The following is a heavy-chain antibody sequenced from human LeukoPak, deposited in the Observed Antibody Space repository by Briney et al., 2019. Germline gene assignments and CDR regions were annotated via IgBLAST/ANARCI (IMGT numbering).Heavy chain of an antibody. CDR1: GGTFSSYA. D-gene: IGHD6-19*01. J-gene: IGHJ4*02. Sequence: ASVKVSCKASGGTFSSYAISWVRQAPGQGLEWMGWISAYNGNTNYAQKLQGRVTMTTDTSTSTAYMELRSLRSDDTAVYYCARAIAVAGHFDYWGQGTLVTVSS. CDR3: ARAIAVAGHFDY. CDR2: ISAYNGNT. V-gene: IGHV1-18*01.